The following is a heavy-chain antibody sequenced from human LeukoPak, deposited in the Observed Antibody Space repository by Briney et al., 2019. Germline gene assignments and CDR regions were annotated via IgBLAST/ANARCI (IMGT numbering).Heavy chain of an antibody. CDR2: IYTGGRT. CDR1: ELTVSGNY. J-gene: IGHJ5*02. Sequence: GGSLRLSCTDSELTVSGNYMAWVRQAPGKGLECVSVIYTGGRTFYADSVRGRLTISRDISKNTVSLQMNSLKAEDTAVYFCARVEMATSSLDLWGQGTLVIVSS. V-gene: IGHV3-53*01. CDR3: ARVEMATSSLDL. D-gene: IGHD5-24*01.